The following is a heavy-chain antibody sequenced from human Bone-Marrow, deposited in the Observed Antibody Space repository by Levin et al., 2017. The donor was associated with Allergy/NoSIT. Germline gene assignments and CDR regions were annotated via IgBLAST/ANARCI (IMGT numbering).Heavy chain of an antibody. D-gene: IGHD5-24*01. CDR3: ARAGFNNYRVPYYGMDL. CDR2: IWYDGSNK. V-gene: IGHV3-33*01. CDR1: AFTFSIYG. Sequence: SCAASAFTFSIYGMHWVRQAPGKGLKWVAFIWYDGSNKYYADSVEGRFTISRDNSRNTVYLQMNSLGTEDTAVYYCARAGFNNYRVPYYGMDLWGQGTTVTVS. J-gene: IGHJ6*02.